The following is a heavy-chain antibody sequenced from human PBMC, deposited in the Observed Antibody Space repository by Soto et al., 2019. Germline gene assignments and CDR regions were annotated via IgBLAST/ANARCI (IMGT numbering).Heavy chain of an antibody. CDR3: ATPPDLWLLTPDGGFDH. V-gene: IGHV3-23*01. Sequence: GGSLRLSCAASGFTFSSYAMSWVRQAPGKGLEWVSATSGSGYSTYYADSVKGRFTISRDISKNTLYLQMNSLRAEDTAVYYCATPPDLWLLTPDGGFDHWGQGTLVTVSS. J-gene: IGHJ5*02. CDR2: TSGSGYST. CDR1: GFTFSSYA. D-gene: IGHD5-18*01.